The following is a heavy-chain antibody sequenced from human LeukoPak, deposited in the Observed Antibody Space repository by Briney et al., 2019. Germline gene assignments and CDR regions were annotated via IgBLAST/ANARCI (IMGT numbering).Heavy chain of an antibody. CDR1: GGSISSSSYY. D-gene: IGHD3-22*01. CDR2: IYYSGST. J-gene: IGHJ6*03. Sequence: PSETLSLTCTVSGGSISSSSYYWGWIRQPPGKGPEWIGSIYYSGSTYYNPSLKSRVTISVDTSKNQFSLKLSSVTAADTAVYYCARGGYDSSGYYRYYYYMDVWGKGTTVTVSS. V-gene: IGHV4-39*07. CDR3: ARGGYDSSGYYRYYYYMDV.